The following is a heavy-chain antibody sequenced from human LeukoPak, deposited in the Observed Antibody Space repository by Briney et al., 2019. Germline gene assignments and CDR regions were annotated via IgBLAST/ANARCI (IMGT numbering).Heavy chain of an antibody. CDR3: AKFDYDFWSGYYVKNRYYMDV. Sequence: GGSLRLSCAASGFTFSSYAISWVRQAPGKGQEWVSSISGSGGSAYYADSVKGRFTISRDNYKNTLYLQMNSLRAEDTAVYYCAKFDYDFWSGYYVKNRYYMDVWGKGTTVTVSS. CDR2: ISGSGGSA. V-gene: IGHV3-23*01. J-gene: IGHJ6*03. D-gene: IGHD3-3*01. CDR1: GFTFSSYA.